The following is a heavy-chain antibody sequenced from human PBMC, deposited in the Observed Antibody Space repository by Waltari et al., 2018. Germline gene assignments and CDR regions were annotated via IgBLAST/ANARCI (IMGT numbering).Heavy chain of an antibody. J-gene: IGHJ6*02. CDR3: ALTIVVVPAASYKGANYYYGMDV. V-gene: IGHV1-2*02. CDR1: GYTFTGYY. CDR2: INPNSGGT. D-gene: IGHD2-2*01. Sequence: QVQLVQSGAEVKKPGASVKVSCKASGYTFTGYYMHWVRQAPGKGLEWMGWINPNSGGTNYAQKFQGRVTMTRDTSISTAYMELSRLRSDDTAVYYCALTIVVVPAASYKGANYYYGMDVWGQGTTVTVSS.